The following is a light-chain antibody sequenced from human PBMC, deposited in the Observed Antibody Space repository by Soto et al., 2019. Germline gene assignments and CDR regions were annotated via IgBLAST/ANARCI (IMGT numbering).Light chain of an antibody. CDR1: SSDVGGYNY. J-gene: IGLJ1*01. CDR2: DVS. Sequence: QSVLTQPASASGSPGQSITISCTGTSSDVGGYNYDSCYQQHGTTAPKLMIYDVSKRPSGVSNRFSCSKSGNTASLTICVLQADDEADYYGRSYTSSSTPEVFGTGTKVTVL. CDR3: RSYTSSSTPEV. V-gene: IGLV2-14*01.